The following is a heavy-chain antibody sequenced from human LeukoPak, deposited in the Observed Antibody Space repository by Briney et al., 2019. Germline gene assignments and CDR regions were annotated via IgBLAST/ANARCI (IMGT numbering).Heavy chain of an antibody. D-gene: IGHD4-11*01. V-gene: IGHV4-59*01. CDR2: IYYSGST. CDR3: ARVSDYSNFFDY. J-gene: IGHJ4*02. Sequence: PSETLSLTCTVSGGSISSYYWSRIRQPPGKGLEWIGYIYYSGSTNYNPSLKSRVTISVDTSKNQFSLKLSSVTAADTAVYYCARVSDYSNFFDYWGQGTLVTVSS. CDR1: GGSISSYY.